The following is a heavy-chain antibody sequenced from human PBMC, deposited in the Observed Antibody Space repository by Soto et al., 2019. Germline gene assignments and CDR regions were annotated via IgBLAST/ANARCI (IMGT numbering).Heavy chain of an antibody. CDR1: GVTLSNVW. CDR3: THGYLYFFEA. V-gene: IGHV3-15*07. J-gene: IGHJ4*02. D-gene: IGHD5-18*01. Sequence: PGGSLRLSCAVSGVTLSNVWMNWVRQGPGKGPEWVGRIKSETDGGTAEYAAPVKGRFTISRDDSENTLFLQMNSLKTEDTAVYYCTHGYLYFFEAWGQGALVTVSS. CDR2: IKSETDGGTA.